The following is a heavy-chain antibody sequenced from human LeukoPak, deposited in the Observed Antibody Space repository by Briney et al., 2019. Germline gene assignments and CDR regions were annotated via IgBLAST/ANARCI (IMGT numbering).Heavy chain of an antibody. CDR3: ARVGTAMVISRVDY. J-gene: IGHJ4*02. Sequence: SETLSLTCTVSGGSISSSSYYWGWVRQPPGKGLEWIGSIYYSGSTYYNPSLKSRVTISVDTSKNQFSLKLSSVTAADTAVYYCARVGTAMVISRVDYWGQGTLVTVSS. CDR1: GGSISSSSYY. CDR2: IYYSGST. D-gene: IGHD5-18*01. V-gene: IGHV4-39*07.